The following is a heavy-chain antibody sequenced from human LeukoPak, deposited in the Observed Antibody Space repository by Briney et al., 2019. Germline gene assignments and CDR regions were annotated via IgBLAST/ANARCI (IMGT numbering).Heavy chain of an antibody. V-gene: IGHV3-23*01. CDR1: GFTFSSYA. Sequence: GGSLRLSCAASGFTFSSYAMSWVRQAPGKGLEWVSAISGSGGSTYYADSVKGRFTISRDNSKSTLYLQMNSLRAEDTAVYYRAKDRIVVVPAAINWFDPWGQGTLATVSS. J-gene: IGHJ5*02. D-gene: IGHD2-2*01. CDR2: ISGSGGST. CDR3: AKDRIVVVPAAINWFDP.